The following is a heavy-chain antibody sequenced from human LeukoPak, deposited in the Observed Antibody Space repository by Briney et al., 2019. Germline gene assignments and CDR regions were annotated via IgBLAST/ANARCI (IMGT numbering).Heavy chain of an antibody. V-gene: IGHV3-23*01. CDR2: IHVNGGNT. CDR1: GFTFSSYA. Sequence: GGSLSLSCAASGFTFSSYAMSWVRQAPGKGLEWVSTIHVNGGNTYYADSVKGRLTISRDNSKNTLYLQMNSLRAEDTAIYYCAKRVPTNMGSPFDFRGQGPLVTVSS. J-gene: IGHJ4*02. CDR3: AKRVPTNMGSPFDF. D-gene: IGHD2-2*01.